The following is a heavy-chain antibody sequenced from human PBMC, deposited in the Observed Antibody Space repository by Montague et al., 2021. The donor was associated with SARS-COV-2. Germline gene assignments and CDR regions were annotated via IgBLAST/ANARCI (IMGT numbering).Heavy chain of an antibody. CDR3: AREVYQLPNTYYYYYGMDV. Sequence: LTCTVSGGSISSGSYYWSWIRQPAGKGLEWIGRIYTSGSTNYNPSLKSRVTISVDTSKNQFSLKLSSVTAADTAVYYCAREVYQLPNTYYYYYGMDVWGQGTTVTVSS. V-gene: IGHV4-61*02. J-gene: IGHJ6*02. CDR1: GGSISSGSYY. D-gene: IGHD2-2*01. CDR2: IYTSGST.